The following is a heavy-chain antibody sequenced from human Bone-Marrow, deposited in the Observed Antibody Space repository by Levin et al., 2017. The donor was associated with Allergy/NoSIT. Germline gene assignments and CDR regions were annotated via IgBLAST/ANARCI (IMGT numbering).Heavy chain of an antibody. CDR2: IIPVFGTT. V-gene: IGHV1-69*06. D-gene: IGHD2-8*02. CDR1: GGTFSAYT. J-gene: IGHJ3*01. CDR3: ARDTPGYCSGGVCYAAFDL. Sequence: KISCKASGGTFSAYTISWVRQAPGQGLEWMAGIIPVFGTTSYAQKFQDRVTISADKSTSTAYLELSSLRSEDTAVYYCARDTPGYCSGGVCYAAFDLWGQGTLVTVSS.